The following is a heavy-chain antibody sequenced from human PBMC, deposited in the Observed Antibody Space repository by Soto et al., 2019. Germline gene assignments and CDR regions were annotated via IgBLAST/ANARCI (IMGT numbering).Heavy chain of an antibody. V-gene: IGHV3-23*01. Sequence: GSLRLSCAASGFTFSSYAMSWVRQAPGKGLEWVSAISGSGGSTYYADSVKGRFTISRDNSKNTLYLQMNSLRAEDTAVYYCAKDRSSHYYDSSGPFDYWGQGTLVTVSS. J-gene: IGHJ4*02. CDR2: ISGSGGST. D-gene: IGHD3-22*01. CDR3: AKDRSSHYYDSSGPFDY. CDR1: GFTFSSYA.